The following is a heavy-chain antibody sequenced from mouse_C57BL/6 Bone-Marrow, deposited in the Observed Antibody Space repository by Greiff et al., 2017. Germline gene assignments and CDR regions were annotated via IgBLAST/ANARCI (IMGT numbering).Heavy chain of an antibody. CDR2: ISTYYGDA. CDR3: ASSITTVVPYYFDY. D-gene: IGHD1-1*01. V-gene: IGHV1-67*01. CDR1: GYTFTDYA. Sequence: VKLLESGPELVRPGVSVKISCKGSGYTFTDYAMHWVKQSHAKSLEWIGVISTYYGDASYNQKFKDKATMTVDKSSSTAYIELARLTSEDSAVYYCASSITTVVPYYFDYWGQGTTLTVSS. J-gene: IGHJ2*01.